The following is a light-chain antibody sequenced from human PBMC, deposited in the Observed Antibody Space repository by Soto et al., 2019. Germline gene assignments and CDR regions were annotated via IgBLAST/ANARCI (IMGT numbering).Light chain of an antibody. CDR2: DVS. V-gene: IGLV2-14*03. J-gene: IGLJ1*01. CDR1: SSDVGGYNY. Sequence: QSALTQPASVSGSAGQSITISCTGTSSDVGGYNYVSWYQHHPGKAPKLIIFDVSNRPSGISNRFSGSKSGNTASLTISGLQAEDEADYYCISYTSTSPDVFGTGTKVTVL. CDR3: ISYTSTSPDV.